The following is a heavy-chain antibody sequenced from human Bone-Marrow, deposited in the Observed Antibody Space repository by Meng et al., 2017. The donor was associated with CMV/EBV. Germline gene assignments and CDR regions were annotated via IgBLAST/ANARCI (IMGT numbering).Heavy chain of an antibody. Sequence: ETLSLTCAAFGFTFRNAWMTWVRQAPGKGLEWVGLIKSKPNGETTDYAAPVKGRFSVSRDDAKNTVYLQMNSLKIEDTAVYYCTTVKLGAFLNYWGRGTLVTVSS. CDR3: TTVKLGAFLNY. D-gene: IGHD1-26*01. CDR1: GFTFRNAW. J-gene: IGHJ4*02. V-gene: IGHV3-15*01. CDR2: IKSKPNGETT.